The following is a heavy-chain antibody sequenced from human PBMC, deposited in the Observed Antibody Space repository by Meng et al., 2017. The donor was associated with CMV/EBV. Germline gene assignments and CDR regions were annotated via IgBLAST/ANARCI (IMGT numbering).Heavy chain of an antibody. CDR3: ASVTGIGWWYFDL. V-gene: IGHV1-69*12. Sequence: QVQLVKSGPGWRKPWSSVKVSCKASGGPFSSNAIGWVRQAPGEGLEWMGGIIPIFGTANYAQKFQGRVTITADESTSTAYMELSSLRSEDTAVYYCASVTGIGWWYFDLWGRGTLVTVSS. CDR2: IIPIFGTA. D-gene: IGHD1-20*01. J-gene: IGHJ2*01. CDR1: GGPFSSNA.